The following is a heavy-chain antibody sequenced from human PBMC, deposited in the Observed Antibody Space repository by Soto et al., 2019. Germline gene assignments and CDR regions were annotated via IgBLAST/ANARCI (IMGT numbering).Heavy chain of an antibody. J-gene: IGHJ5*02. V-gene: IGHV1-69*02. CDR2: IIPILGIA. Sequence: SVKVSCKASGGTFSSYTISWVRQAPGQGLEWMGRIIPILGIANYAQKFQGRVTITADKSTSTAYMELSSLRSEDTAVYYCASFDGSGTRNNWFDPWGQGTLVTVSS. CDR3: ASFDGSGTRNNWFDP. CDR1: GGTFSSYT. D-gene: IGHD3-10*01.